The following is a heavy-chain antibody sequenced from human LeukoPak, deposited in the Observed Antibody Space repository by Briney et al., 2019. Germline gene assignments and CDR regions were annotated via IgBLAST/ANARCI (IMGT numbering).Heavy chain of an antibody. CDR1: GSTSSRES. V-gene: IGHV1-69*05. Sequence: VSSKPLGSTSSRESVCSAREAVGQRHEWMGGIIPIFGTANYAQKFQGRVTITTDESTSTAYMELSSLRSEDTAVYYCARAREMATITAWFDPWGQGTLVTVSS. CDR2: IIPIFGTA. D-gene: IGHD5-24*01. J-gene: IGHJ5*02. CDR3: ARAREMATITAWFDP.